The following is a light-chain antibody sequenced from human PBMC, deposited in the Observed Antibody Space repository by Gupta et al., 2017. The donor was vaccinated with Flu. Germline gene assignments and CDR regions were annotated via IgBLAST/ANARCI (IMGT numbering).Light chain of an antibody. CDR3: QQRSNWPPIT. Sequence: EIVLTQSPATLSLSPGERATLSCRASQSVSSYLAWYQQKPGQAPRLLIYDASNRDTGIPARFSGSGCGREVTLTISSREQEEFAGYYCQQRSNWPPITFGQGTLLEIK. J-gene: IGKJ5*01. CDR1: QSVSSY. CDR2: DAS. V-gene: IGKV3-11*02.